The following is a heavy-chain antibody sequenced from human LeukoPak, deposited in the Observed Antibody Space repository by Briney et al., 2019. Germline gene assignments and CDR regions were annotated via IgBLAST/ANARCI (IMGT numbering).Heavy chain of an antibody. CDR2: IIPILCIA. CDR1: GYTFTSYD. CDR3: ARDSSGWP. V-gene: IGHV1-69*04. D-gene: IGHD6-19*01. Sequence: VASVKVSCKASGYTFTSYDINWVRQAPGQGLEWMGRIIPILCIANYAQKFQGRVTITADKSTSTAYMELSSLRSEDTAVYYCARDSSGWPWGQGTLVTVSS. J-gene: IGHJ4*02.